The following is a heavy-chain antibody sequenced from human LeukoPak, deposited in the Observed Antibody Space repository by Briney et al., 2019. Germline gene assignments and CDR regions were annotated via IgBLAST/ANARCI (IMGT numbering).Heavy chain of an antibody. D-gene: IGHD6-13*01. CDR2: ISYDGSNK. V-gene: IGHV3-30*03. CDR3: ARERGQLMEFDWFDP. CDR1: GFTFSSYG. Sequence: GGSLRLSCAASGFTFSSYGMHWVRQAPGKGLEWVAVISYDGSNKYYADSVKGRFTISRDNAKSSLYLQMNSLRDEDTAVYYCARERGQLMEFDWFDPWGQGTLVIVSP. J-gene: IGHJ5*02.